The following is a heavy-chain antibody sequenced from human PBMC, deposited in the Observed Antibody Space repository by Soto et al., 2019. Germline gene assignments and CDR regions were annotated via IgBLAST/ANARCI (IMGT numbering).Heavy chain of an antibody. CDR3: AREGGDGYGWEGYWFLGL. CDR1: GGTYSRYP. J-gene: IGHJ2*01. Sequence: QAQLVQSGAEMKQPGSSVKVSCKASGGTYSRYPINWVRQAPGQGLEWLGSFTPALGTANYPKKFQDRLTMTAYTSASTTYLALRSLRSEDPGLCYCAREGGDGYGWEGYWFLGLGGRGPLVTVSS. D-gene: IGHD5-12*01. CDR2: FTPALGTA. V-gene: IGHV1-69*06.